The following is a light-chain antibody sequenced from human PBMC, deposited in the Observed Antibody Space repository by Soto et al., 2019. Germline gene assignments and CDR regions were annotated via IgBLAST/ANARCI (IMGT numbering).Light chain of an antibody. J-gene: IGKJ1*01. V-gene: IGKV3-11*01. CDR3: QQYGSSGT. CDR1: QSVSSY. CDR2: DAS. Sequence: DIALTQSRDTLSLSPGERATLSGMASQSVSSYLAWNQQKPGQAPRLLIYDASNRATGIPARFSGSGSGTDFTLTISSLEPEDFAVYYCQQYGSSGTFGQGTKVHIK.